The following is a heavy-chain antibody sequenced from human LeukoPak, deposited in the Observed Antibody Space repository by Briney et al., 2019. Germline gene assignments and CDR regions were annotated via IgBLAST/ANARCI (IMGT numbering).Heavy chain of an antibody. V-gene: IGHV1-18*01. D-gene: IGHD6-13*01. CDR3: AREGGSSWYYYYYGMDV. CDR2: ISAYNGNT. CDR1: GYTFTSYG. J-gene: IGHJ6*02. Sequence: SVKVSCKASGYTFTSYGISWVRQAPGQGLEWMGWISAYNGNTNYAQKLQGRVTMTTDTSTSTAYMELRSLRSDDTAVYYCAREGGSSWYYYYYGMDVWGQGTTVTVSS.